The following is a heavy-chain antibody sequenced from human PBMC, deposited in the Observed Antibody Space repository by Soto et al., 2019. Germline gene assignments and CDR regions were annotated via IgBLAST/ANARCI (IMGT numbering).Heavy chain of an antibody. V-gene: IGHV6-1*01. CDR1: GDSVSSNSAA. Sequence: QVQLQQSGPGLVKPSQTLSVTCGNSGDSVSSNSAAWNWLRQSPSRGLEWLGRTYYRSKWYNDYAVSVESRITINPDTSKSHCSLQLNFVTPEDTAVYFCARVEQYSGRIFDYWGQGTLVTVSS. J-gene: IGHJ4*02. D-gene: IGHD1-26*01. CDR3: ARVEQYSGRIFDY. CDR2: TYYRSKWYN.